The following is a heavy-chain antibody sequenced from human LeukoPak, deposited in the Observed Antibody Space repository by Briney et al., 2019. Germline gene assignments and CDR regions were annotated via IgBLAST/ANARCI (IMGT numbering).Heavy chain of an antibody. J-gene: IGHJ4*02. CDR3: ARDPNWGSGY. V-gene: IGHV3-23*01. D-gene: IGHD7-27*01. CDR2: IGTSGGDI. CDR1: GFIFSSYV. Sequence: PGGSLRLSCAASGFIFSSYVMIWARQAPGKGLEWVSIIGTSGGDIYYADSVKGRFSISRDNSKNTLSLQTNSLRVDDTAVYYCARDPNWGSGYWGQGTLVTVSS.